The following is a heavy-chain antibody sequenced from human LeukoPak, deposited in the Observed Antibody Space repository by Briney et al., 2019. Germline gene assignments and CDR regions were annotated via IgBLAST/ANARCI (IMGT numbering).Heavy chain of an antibody. J-gene: IGHJ4*02. CDR1: GFTFGDYA. CDR3: TPSITGTTFKFDY. D-gene: IGHD1-7*01. V-gene: IGHV3-49*04. CDR2: IRSTVSGGTT. Sequence: GGSLRLSCTVSGFTFGDYAMSWVRQAPGKGLEWVGFIRSTVSGGTTEYAASVKDRFTISRDDSKSIAYLQMNSLETEDTAVYYCTPSITGTTFKFDYWGQGTLVTFSS.